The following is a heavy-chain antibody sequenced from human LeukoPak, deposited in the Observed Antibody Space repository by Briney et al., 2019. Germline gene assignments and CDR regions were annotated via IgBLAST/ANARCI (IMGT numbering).Heavy chain of an antibody. V-gene: IGHV3-15*07. J-gene: IGHJ4*02. Sequence: GGSLRLSCAASGFIFSGSAIHWVRQASGKGLEWVGRIKSKTHGGTTDYAAAVKGRFTISRDDSKSTLYLQMNSLKTEDTALYYCTTWNYDILTGYSIWGQGTLVTVSS. D-gene: IGHD3-9*01. CDR2: IKSKTHGGTT. CDR3: TTWNYDILTGYSI. CDR1: GFIFSGSA.